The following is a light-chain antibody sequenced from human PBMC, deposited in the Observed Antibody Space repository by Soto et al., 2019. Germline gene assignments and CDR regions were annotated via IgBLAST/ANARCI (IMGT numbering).Light chain of an antibody. CDR1: QSISSW. CDR3: QQYTNYRWT. Sequence: DIQMTQSPSPLSASVGDRVTITCRASQSISSWLAWYQEKPGKAPKLLIYKASSLESGVPSRFSGSGSGTEFTLTISDLQPDDFAHYYCQQYTNYRWTVGQGTKVEIK. CDR2: KAS. J-gene: IGKJ1*01. V-gene: IGKV1-5*03.